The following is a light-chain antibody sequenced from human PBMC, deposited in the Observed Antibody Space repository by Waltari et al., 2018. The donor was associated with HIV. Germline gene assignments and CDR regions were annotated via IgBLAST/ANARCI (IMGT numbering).Light chain of an antibody. CDR2: GSS. J-gene: IGKJ5*01. V-gene: IGKV3-20*01. CDR3: QQYGSSPRSST. Sequence: EIVLTQSPAILSLPPGARATFSSRASQRVSSTYLAWYQQKPGQAPRLLIDGSSSRATGIADRFSVNGSGTDFTLTISRLEPQDFAVYYCQQYGSSPRSSTFGQGTRLEIK. CDR1: QRVSSTY.